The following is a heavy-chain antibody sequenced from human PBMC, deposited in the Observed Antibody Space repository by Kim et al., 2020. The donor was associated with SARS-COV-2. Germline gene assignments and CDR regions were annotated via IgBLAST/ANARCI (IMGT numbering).Heavy chain of an antibody. CDR2: ISSSGSTI. CDR3: ARVRGGPTYYDFWSGPDYYYGMDV. Sequence: GGSLRLSCAASGFTFSDYYMSWIRQAPGKGLEWVSYISSSGSTIYYADSVKGRFTISRDNAKNSLYLQMNSLRAEDTAVYYCARVRGGPTYYDFWSGPDYYYGMDVWGQGTTVTVSS. J-gene: IGHJ6*02. CDR1: GFTFSDYY. V-gene: IGHV3-11*01. D-gene: IGHD3-3*01.